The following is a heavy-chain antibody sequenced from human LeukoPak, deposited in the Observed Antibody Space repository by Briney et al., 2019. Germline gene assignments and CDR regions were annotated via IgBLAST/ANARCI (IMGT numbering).Heavy chain of an antibody. CDR3: ARDGLNDYVWGGYKDY. V-gene: IGHV3-74*01. CDR1: GFTFSSYW. Sequence: GGSLRLSCAASGFTFSSYWMHWVHQAPGKGLVWVSRINSDGSSTSYADAVKGRFTISRDNAKNTLYLQMNSLRAEDTAVYYCARDGLNDYVWGGYKDYWGQGTLVTVSS. D-gene: IGHD3-16*01. CDR2: INSDGSST. J-gene: IGHJ4*02.